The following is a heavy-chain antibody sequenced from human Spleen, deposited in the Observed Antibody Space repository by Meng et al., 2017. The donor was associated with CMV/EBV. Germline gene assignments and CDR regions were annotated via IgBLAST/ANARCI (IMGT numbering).Heavy chain of an antibody. CDR1: FSGYS. Sequence: FSGYSMSWMRQAPGKGLEWVSYISSTYSTIYYADSVKGRFTISRDNAKNSLYLQMNSLRAEDTAVYYCARDGAYCSSTSCYTPSDPWGQGTLVTVSS. V-gene: IGHV3-11*04. CDR3: ARDGAYCSSTSCYTPSDP. J-gene: IGHJ5*02. D-gene: IGHD2-2*02. CDR2: ISSTYSTI.